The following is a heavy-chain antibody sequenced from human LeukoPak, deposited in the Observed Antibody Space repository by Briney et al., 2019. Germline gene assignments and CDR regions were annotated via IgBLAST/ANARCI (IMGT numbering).Heavy chain of an antibody. CDR1: GGSFSGYY. CDR2: INHSGST. V-gene: IGHV4-34*01. Sequence: PSETLSLTCAVYGGSFSGYYWSWIRQPPGKGLEWIGEINHSGSTNYNPSLKSRVTISVDTSKNQFSLKLSSVTAADTAVYYCARDLGYLRFLEFAKPSYYYYGMDVWGQGTTVTVSS. D-gene: IGHD3-3*01. CDR3: ARDLGYLRFLEFAKPSYYYYGMDV. J-gene: IGHJ6*02.